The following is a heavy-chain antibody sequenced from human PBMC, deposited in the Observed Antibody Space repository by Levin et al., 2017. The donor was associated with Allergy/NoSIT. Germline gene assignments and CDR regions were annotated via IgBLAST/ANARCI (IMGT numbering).Heavy chain of an antibody. D-gene: IGHD6-19*01. CDR2: IYYSGST. J-gene: IGHJ5*02. CDR3: ARVGFEAVGGTWFDP. CDR1: SYSISSYY. V-gene: IGHV4-59*01. Sequence: KSSETLSLTCTVSSYSISSYYWTWIRQPPGKGLEWIGYIYYSGSTNYNPSLKRRVTISVDTSKNQFSLKLSSVTAADTAVYYCARVGFEAVGGTWFDPWGQGTLVTVSS.